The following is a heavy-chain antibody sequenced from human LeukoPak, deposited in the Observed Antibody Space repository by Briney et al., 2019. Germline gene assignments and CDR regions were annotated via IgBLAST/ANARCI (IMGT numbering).Heavy chain of an antibody. V-gene: IGHV1-46*01. D-gene: IGHD3-16*02. CDR1: GYGFTSYY. CDR3: ARGGDYVWGSYRPYYFDY. Sequence: ASVKVSCKAFGYGFTSYYIHWVRQAPGQGLEWMGIINPSVGGTTYARKFQGRVTMTRDTSTSTAYMELRSLRSDDTAVYYCARGGDYVWGSYRPYYFDYWGQGTLVTVPS. CDR2: INPSVGGT. J-gene: IGHJ4*02.